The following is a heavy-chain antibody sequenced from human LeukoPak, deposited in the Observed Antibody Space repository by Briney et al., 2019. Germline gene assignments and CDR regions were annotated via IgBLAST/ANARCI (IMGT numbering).Heavy chain of an antibody. CDR2: ISWSSSSL. Sequence: HPGGSLRLSCAASGFTFDDFAMHWVRQVPGQGLEWVSSISWSSSSLAYADSVNGRFIISRDNAKNSVHLQMKSLRAEDTALYYCAKDVASGWAMGGFDFWGLGILVTVSS. D-gene: IGHD6-19*01. J-gene: IGHJ4*02. V-gene: IGHV3-9*01. CDR1: GFTFDDFA. CDR3: AKDVASGWAMGGFDF.